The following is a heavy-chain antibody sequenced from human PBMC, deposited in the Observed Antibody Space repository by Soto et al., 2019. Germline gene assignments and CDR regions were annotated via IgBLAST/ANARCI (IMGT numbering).Heavy chain of an antibody. CDR1: GFTFSDYY. Sequence: RLSCAASGFTFSDYYMSWIRQAPGKGLEWVSYISSSGSTIYYADSVKGRFTISRDNAKNSLYLQMNSLRAEDTAVYYCARGGRWELYYYYGMDVWGQGTTVTVSS. CDR2: ISSSGSTI. V-gene: IGHV3-11*01. J-gene: IGHJ6*02. CDR3: ARGGRWELYYYYGMDV. D-gene: IGHD1-26*01.